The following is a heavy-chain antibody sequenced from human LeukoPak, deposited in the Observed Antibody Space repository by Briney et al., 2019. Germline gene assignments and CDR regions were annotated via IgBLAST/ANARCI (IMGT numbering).Heavy chain of an antibody. CDR1: GGSISSYY. V-gene: IGHV4-4*07. Sequence: SETLSLTCTVSGGSISSYYWSWIRQPAGKGLEWIGRIYISGSGSTNYNPSLKSRVTMSVDTSKNQSSLKLSSVTAADTAVYYCARVKIDAFDIWGQGTMVTVSS. CDR2: IYISGSGST. J-gene: IGHJ3*02. CDR3: ARVKIDAFDI.